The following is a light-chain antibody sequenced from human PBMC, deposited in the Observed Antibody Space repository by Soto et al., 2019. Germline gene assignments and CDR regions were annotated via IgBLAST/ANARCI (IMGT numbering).Light chain of an antibody. J-gene: IGKJ3*01. V-gene: IGKV3-20*01. Sequence: EIVLTQSPGTLSLSPGERATLSCRASQSISSSSLAWYQQKRGQAPRLLIYGASRRATGIPDTFSGSGSGTDFTLTISRLEPEDFATYYCQQSYSTLFTFGPGTKVDIK. CDR1: QSISSSS. CDR2: GAS. CDR3: QQSYSTLFT.